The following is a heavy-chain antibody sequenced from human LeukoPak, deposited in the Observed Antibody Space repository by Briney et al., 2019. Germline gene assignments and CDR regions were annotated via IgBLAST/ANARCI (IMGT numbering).Heavy chain of an antibody. J-gene: IGHJ4*02. D-gene: IGHD3-16*01. CDR1: GFTFDDYA. CDR2: ISWNSGAI. CDR3: AKVGGGGKFYFDY. V-gene: IGHV3-9*03. Sequence: PGRSLRLSCAASGFTFDDYAMHWVRQTPGKGLEWVSGISWNSGAIGYADSVKGRFTISRDNAKNSLYLQMNSLRPEDMALYYCAKVGGGGKFYFDYWGQGTLVTVSS.